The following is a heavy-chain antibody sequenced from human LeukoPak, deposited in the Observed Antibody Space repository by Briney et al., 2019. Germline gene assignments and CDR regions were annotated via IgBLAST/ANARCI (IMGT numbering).Heavy chain of an antibody. Sequence: SETLSLTCTVSGGCISSYYWSWIRQPPGRGLDWIGHIYYSGSTSYNPSLKSRVTISVGTSKNQSSLNLSSVTAADTAMYYCARVRSGSYCHSMDVWGQGTTVTVSS. CDR3: ARVRSGSYCHSMDV. V-gene: IGHV4-59*01. CDR2: IYYSGST. J-gene: IGHJ6*02. D-gene: IGHD3-10*01. CDR1: GGCISSYY.